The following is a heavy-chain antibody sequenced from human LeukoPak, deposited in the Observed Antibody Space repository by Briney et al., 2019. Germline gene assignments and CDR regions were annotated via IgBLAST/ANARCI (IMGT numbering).Heavy chain of an antibody. D-gene: IGHD6-13*01. Sequence: ASVKVSCKASGYTFTGYYMHWVRQAPGQGLEWMGRINPNSGGTNYAQKFQGGVTMTRDTSISTAYMELSRLRSDDTAVYYCASLSRSSWYPLLDPWGQGTLVTVSS. CDR1: GYTFTGYY. J-gene: IGHJ5*02. V-gene: IGHV1-2*06. CDR2: INPNSGGT. CDR3: ASLSRSSWYPLLDP.